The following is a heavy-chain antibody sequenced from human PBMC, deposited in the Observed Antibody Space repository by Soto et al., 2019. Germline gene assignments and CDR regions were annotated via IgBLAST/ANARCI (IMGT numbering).Heavy chain of an antibody. CDR1: GFTFSSYA. Sequence: PGGSLRLSCAASGFTFSSYAMSWVRQAPGKGLEWVSAISGSGGSTYYADSVKGRFTISRDNSKNTLYLQMNSLRAEDTAVYYCAKDDHILTGYSSFDYWGQGTLVTVSS. CDR2: ISGSGGST. D-gene: IGHD3-9*01. CDR3: AKDDHILTGYSSFDY. V-gene: IGHV3-23*01. J-gene: IGHJ4*02.